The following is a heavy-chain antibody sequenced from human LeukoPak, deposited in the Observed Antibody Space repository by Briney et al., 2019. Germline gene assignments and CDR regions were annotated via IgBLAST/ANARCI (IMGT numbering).Heavy chain of an antibody. J-gene: IGHJ4*02. V-gene: IGHV3-48*03. CDR3: ERQGYSSNWEFEY. CDR2: ISSSGTTM. CDR1: GFTFSNYE. Sequence: GGSLRLSCAASGFTFSNYEMNWVRQAPGKGLEWLSYISSSGTTMYYAYSVKGRFTISRDNARNSLYLQMNSLRAEDTAVYHCERQGYSSNWEFEYWGQGTRVTVSS. D-gene: IGHD6-13*01.